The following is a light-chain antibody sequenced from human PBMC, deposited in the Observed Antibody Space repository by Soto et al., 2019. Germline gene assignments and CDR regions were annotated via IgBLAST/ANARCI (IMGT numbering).Light chain of an antibody. CDR1: SSDVGAYDY. CDR3: SAFAASNTLL. J-gene: IGLJ2*01. CDR2: EVS. Sequence: QSALTQLPSASGSPGQSVTISCTGTSSDVGAYDYISWYQQHPGKAPKLIIYEVSKRPSGVPDRFSGSRSDNTASLTVSGLQDDDEGDYYCSAFAASNTLLFGGGTKVTVL. V-gene: IGLV2-8*01.